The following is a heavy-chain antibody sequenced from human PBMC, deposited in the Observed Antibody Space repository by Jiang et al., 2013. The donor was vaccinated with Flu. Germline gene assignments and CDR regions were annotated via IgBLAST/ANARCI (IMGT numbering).Heavy chain of an antibody. D-gene: IGHD3-22*01. CDR2: IYYSGST. CDR1: GGSISSSSYY. Sequence: LLKPSETLSLTCTVSGGSISSSSYYWGWIRQPPGKGLEWIGGIYYSGSTYYNPSLKSRVTISVDTSKNQFSLKLSSVTAADTAVYYCARRRRGYYYDSSGYVVGYFDYWGQGTLVTVSS. CDR3: ARRRRGYYYDSSGYVVGYFDY. V-gene: IGHV4-39*01. J-gene: IGHJ4*02.